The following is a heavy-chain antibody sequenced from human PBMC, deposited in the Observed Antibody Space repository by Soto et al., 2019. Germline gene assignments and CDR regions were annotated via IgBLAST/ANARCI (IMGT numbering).Heavy chain of an antibody. V-gene: IGHV3-30*03. D-gene: IGHD2-21*02. CDR3: TRDNGDRVVVTARSGHGFDP. CDR1: GFNFSDHG. Sequence: GGSLRLSCVASGFNFSDHGIHWVRQAPGKGLEWVAGISHGGSYKHYGDSVKGRFAISRDNSMSTVHLEMNSLRPDDTALYYCTRDNGDRVVVTARSGHGFDP. J-gene: IGHJ5*02. CDR2: ISHGGSYK.